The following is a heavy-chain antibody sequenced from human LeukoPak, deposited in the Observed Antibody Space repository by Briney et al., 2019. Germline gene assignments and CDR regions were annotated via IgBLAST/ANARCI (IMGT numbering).Heavy chain of an antibody. Sequence: ASVKVSCKASGYTFTSYYMHWVRQAPGQGLEWMGIVNPSDGSTTYAQKFQGRVTMTGDTSTSTVYMELSSLRSEDTAVYYCARVLTAMDPRGYFDYWGQRTLVTVSS. CDR2: VNPSDGST. J-gene: IGHJ4*02. D-gene: IGHD5-18*01. CDR3: ARVLTAMDPRGYFDY. CDR1: GYTFTSYY. V-gene: IGHV1-46*01.